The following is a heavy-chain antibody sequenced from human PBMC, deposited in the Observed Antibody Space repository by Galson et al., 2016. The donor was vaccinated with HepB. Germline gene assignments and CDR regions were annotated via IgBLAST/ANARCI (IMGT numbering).Heavy chain of an antibody. Sequence: CAISGDSVSSNSAAWNWIGQSPSRGLEWLGRTYYRPKWYNEYAVSVKSRIIVNPDTSKNQFSLQLNSVTPEDTAVYYCVEQRKGAPYGMDVWGQGTTVTVSS. CDR3: VEQRKGAPYGMDV. D-gene: IGHD1/OR15-1a*01. CDR2: TYYRPKWYN. J-gene: IGHJ6*02. CDR1: GDSVSSNSAA. V-gene: IGHV6-1*01.